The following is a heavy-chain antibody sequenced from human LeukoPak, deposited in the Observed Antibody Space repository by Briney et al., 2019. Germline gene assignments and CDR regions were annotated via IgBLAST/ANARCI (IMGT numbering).Heavy chain of an antibody. CDR2: IYHSGST. CDR3: ATWGGYCSGGSCYAIGDAFDI. V-gene: IGHV4-4*02. CDR1: GFTFSSYS. D-gene: IGHD2-15*01. J-gene: IGHJ3*02. Sequence: GSLRLSCTASGFTFSSYSLNWVRQPPGKGLEWIGEIYHSGSTNYNPSLKSRVTISVDKSKNQFSLKLSSVTAADTAVYYCATWGGYCSGGSCYAIGDAFDIWGQGTMVTVSS.